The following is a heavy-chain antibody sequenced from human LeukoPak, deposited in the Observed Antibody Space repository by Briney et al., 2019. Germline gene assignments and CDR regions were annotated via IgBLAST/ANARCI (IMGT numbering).Heavy chain of an antibody. CDR2: INPNSGGT. CDR1: GYTLTDYY. V-gene: IGHV1-2*06. D-gene: IGHD3-22*01. CDR3: ARVGYYESSGYYEY. Sequence: AASVKVSCKASGYTLTDYYMHWVRQAPGQGLEWMGRINPNSGGTNYAQKFQGRVTMTRDTSISTVYMELSRLRSDDTAVYYCARVGYYESSGYYEYWGHGTLVTVSS. J-gene: IGHJ4*01.